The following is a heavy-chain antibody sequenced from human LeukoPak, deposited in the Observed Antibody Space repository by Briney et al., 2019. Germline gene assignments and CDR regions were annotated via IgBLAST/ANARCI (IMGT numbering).Heavy chain of an antibody. Sequence: GGSLRLSCAASGLTFSSYMMNWVRQAPGKGLEWVSSINSGSTYTYYTESVKGRFTVSRDNAKNSLFLQMNSLRAEDTAIYYCARSLTTLTYEGYWGQGTLVTVSS. CDR3: ARSLTTLTYEGY. V-gene: IGHV3-21*01. J-gene: IGHJ4*02. CDR2: INSGSTYT. D-gene: IGHD1-1*01. CDR1: GLTFSSYM.